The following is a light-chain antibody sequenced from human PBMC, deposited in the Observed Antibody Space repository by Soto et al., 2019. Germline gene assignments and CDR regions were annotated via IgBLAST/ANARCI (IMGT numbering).Light chain of an antibody. V-gene: IGKV1-33*01. CDR1: QDINNY. CDR2: DAS. Sequence: DIQMTQSPSSLSASLVGRVSVTCEASQDINNYLNWYQQKPGKAPKLLIYDASNLETGVPSGFSGSGSGTHFTFTISSLQPEDIATYYCQQYDNRPLTFGGGTKVDIK. J-gene: IGKJ4*01. CDR3: QQYDNRPLT.